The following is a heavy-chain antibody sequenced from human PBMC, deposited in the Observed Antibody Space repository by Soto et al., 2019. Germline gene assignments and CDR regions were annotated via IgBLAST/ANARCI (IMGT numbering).Heavy chain of an antibody. CDR3: ARGKPSSYYGSGSYYPPRPSGGPGAVNWWFDP. CDR2: IYYSGST. CDR1: GGSISSYY. J-gene: IGHJ5*02. V-gene: IGHV4-59*01. D-gene: IGHD3-10*01. Sequence: SETLSLTCTVSGGSISSYYWSWIRQPPGKGLEWIGYIYYSGSTNYNPSLKSRVTISVDTSKNQFSLKLGSVTAADTAVYYCARGKPSSYYGSGSYYPPRPSGGPGAVNWWFDPWGQGTLVTVSS.